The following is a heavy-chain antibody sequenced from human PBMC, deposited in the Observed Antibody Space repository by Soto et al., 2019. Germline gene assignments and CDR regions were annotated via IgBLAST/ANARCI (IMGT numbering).Heavy chain of an antibody. CDR3: ARDSDYYDSSGHFDY. CDR2: ISAYNGNT. CDR1: GYTFTSYG. V-gene: IGHV1-18*01. J-gene: IGHJ4*02. D-gene: IGHD3-22*01. Sequence: GASVKVSCKASGYTFTSYGISWVRQAPGQGLEWMGWISAYNGNTNYAQKLQGRVTMTTDTSTSTAYMELRSLRSDDTAVYYCARDSDYYDSSGHFDYWGQGTLVTVSS.